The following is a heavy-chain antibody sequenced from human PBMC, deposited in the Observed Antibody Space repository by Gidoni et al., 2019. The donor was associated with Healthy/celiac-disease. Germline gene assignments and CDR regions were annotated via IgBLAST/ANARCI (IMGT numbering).Heavy chain of an antibody. V-gene: IGHV3-48*01. J-gene: IGHJ4*02. D-gene: IGHD2-15*01. CDR1: GFTFSSYS. CDR2: ISSSSSTI. Sequence: EVQLVESGGGLVQPGGSLRLSCAASGFTFSSYSMNWVRQAPGKGLEWVSYISSSSSTIYYADSVKGRFTISRDNAKNSLYLQMNSLRAEDTAVYYCARDGLVVVAAIFDYWGQGTLVTVSS. CDR3: ARDGLVVVAAIFDY.